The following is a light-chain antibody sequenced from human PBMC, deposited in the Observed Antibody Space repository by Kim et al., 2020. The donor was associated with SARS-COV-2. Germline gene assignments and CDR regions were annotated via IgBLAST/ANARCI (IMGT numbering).Light chain of an antibody. V-gene: IGKV3-20*01. CDR2: GAS. CDR1: QSISSSY. J-gene: IGKJ1*01. Sequence: PGERACLACRASQSISSSYLAGYQQKPGQAPRLLMYGASSRATGIPDRFSGSGSGTDFTLTISRLEPEDFAVYYCQQYGSSPPWTFGQGTKVDIK. CDR3: QQYGSSPPWT.